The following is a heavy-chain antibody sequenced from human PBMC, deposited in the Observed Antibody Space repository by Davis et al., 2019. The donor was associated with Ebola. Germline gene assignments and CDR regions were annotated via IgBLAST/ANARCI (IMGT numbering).Heavy chain of an antibody. J-gene: IGHJ4*02. V-gene: IGHV3-33*01. CDR1: GFTFSSYG. CDR2: IWYDGSNK. D-gene: IGHD5-12*01. CDR3: ARGGGWLRYFDY. Sequence: PGGSLRLSCAASGFTFSSYGMHWVRQAPGKGLEWVAVIWYDGSNKYYADSVKGRFTISRDNSKNTLYLQMNSLRAEDTAVYYCARGGGWLRYFDYWGQGTLVTVSS.